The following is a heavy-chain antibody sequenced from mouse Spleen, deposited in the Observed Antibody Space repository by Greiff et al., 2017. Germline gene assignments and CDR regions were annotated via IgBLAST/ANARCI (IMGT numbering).Heavy chain of an antibody. CDR2: IDPSDSYT. J-gene: IGHJ2*01. CDR1: GYTFTSYW. V-gene: IGHV1-59*01. Sequence: QVQLQQPGAELVRPGTSVKLSCKASGYTFTSYWMHWVKQRPGQGLEWIGVIDPSDSYTNYNQKFKGKATLTVDTSSSTAYMQLSSLTSEDSAVYYCAREVGGPYFDYWGQGTTLTVSS. CDR3: AREVGGPYFDY. D-gene: IGHD1-1*02.